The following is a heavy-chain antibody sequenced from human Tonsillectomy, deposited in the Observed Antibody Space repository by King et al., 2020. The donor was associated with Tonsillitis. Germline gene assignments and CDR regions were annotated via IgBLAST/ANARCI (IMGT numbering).Heavy chain of an antibody. CDR2: ISSSSSYI. Sequence: VQLVESGGGLVKPGGSLRLSCAASGFTFSSYSMNWVRQAPGKGLEWGSSISSSSSYIYYADSVKGRFTISRDNAKNSLYLQMNSLRAEDTAVYYCARDGSYYYDSSGYYFFDYWGQGTLVTVSS. V-gene: IGHV3-21*01. J-gene: IGHJ4*02. CDR1: GFTFSSYS. CDR3: ARDGSYYYDSSGYYFFDY. D-gene: IGHD3-22*01.